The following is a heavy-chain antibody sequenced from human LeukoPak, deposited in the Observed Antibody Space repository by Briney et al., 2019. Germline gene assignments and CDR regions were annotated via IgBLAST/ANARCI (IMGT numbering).Heavy chain of an antibody. V-gene: IGHV1-2*02. D-gene: IGHD2-2*01. Sequence: GASVKVSCKASGYTFTGYYMHWVRQAPGQGLEWMGWINPNSGGTNYAQKFQGRVTMTRDTSISTAHMELSRLRSDDTAVYYCARVRGIVVVPAARGNLDYWGQGTLVTVSS. J-gene: IGHJ4*02. CDR1: GYTFTGYY. CDR2: INPNSGGT. CDR3: ARVRGIVVVPAARGNLDY.